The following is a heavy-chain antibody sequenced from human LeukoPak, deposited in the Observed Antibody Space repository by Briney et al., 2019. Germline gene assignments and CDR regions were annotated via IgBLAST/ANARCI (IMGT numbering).Heavy chain of an antibody. CDR1: GFSFSTHW. CDR2: IKSDGSAT. J-gene: IGHJ4*02. CDR3: GSLTVVARDH. D-gene: IGHD3-22*01. Sequence: PGGSLRLSCAASGFSFSTHWMHWVRQAPGKGLVYVAQIKSDGSATAYADSVKGRFTISRDNAKNTLYLEMSNLRAEDTAVYYCGSLTVVARDHWGQGTLVTVSS. V-gene: IGHV3-74*01.